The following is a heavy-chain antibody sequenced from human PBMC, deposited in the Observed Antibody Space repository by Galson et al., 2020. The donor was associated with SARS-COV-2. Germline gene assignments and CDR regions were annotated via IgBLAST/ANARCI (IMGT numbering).Heavy chain of an antibody. CDR2: IWSNGNNK. D-gene: IGHD5-12*01. J-gene: IGHJ4*02. CDR3: STSIIVAGTLDY. Sequence: GGSLRLSCAASGFTFSTYAMHWVRQAPGKGLEWVAVIWSNGNNKYYADSVGGRFTISRDNSKNTVNLQMNSLRAEDTAVYYCSTSIIVAGTLDYWGQGTLVSVSS. V-gene: IGHV3-33*01. CDR1: GFTFSTYA.